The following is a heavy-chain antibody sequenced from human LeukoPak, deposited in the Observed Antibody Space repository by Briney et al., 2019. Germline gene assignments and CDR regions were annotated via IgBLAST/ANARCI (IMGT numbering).Heavy chain of an antibody. D-gene: IGHD4-17*01. CDR3: ARGPNTDYGRRYYYYMDV. CDR2: IKKDGSEK. V-gene: IGHV3-7*01. J-gene: IGHJ6*03. Sequence: GGSLRLSCAASGFTFRSYWMTWVRQAPGKGLEWVANIKKDGSEKYCVDSVKGRFTISRDNAKNSLYLQMNSLRVEDTAVYYCARGPNTDYGRRYYYYMDVWGKGTTVTVSS. CDR1: GFTFRSYW.